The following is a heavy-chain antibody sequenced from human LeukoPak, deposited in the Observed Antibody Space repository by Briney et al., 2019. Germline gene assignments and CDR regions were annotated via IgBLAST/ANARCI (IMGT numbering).Heavy chain of an antibody. CDR1: GGSISSYY. Sequence: PSETLSLTCTVSGGSISSYYWSWIRQPPGKGLEWIGYIYYSGSTNYNPSLKSRVTISVGTSKNQFSLKLSSVTAADTAVYYCARDSVSGGWYPWFDPWGQGTLVTVSS. J-gene: IGHJ5*02. V-gene: IGHV4-59*01. D-gene: IGHD6-19*01. CDR2: IYYSGST. CDR3: ARDSVSGGWYPWFDP.